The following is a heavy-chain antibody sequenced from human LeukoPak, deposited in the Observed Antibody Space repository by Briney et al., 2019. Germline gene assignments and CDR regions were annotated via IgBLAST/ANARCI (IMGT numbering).Heavy chain of an antibody. CDR1: GGSISSYY. CDR3: ARARSRFVYYYYYMDV. CDR2: IYYSGST. Sequence: SETLSLTCTVSGGSISSYYWSWIRQPPGKRLEWIGYIYYSGSTNYNPSLKSRVTISVDTSKNQFSLKLSSVTAADTAVYYCARARSRFVYYYYYMDVWGKGTTVTISS. D-gene: IGHD3-10*02. J-gene: IGHJ6*03. V-gene: IGHV4-59*01.